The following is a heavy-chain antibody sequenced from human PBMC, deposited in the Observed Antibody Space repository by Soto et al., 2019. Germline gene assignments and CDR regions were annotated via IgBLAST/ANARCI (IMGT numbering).Heavy chain of an antibody. CDR3: ARVSSSVMLRGVIIN. J-gene: IGHJ4*02. Sequence: QVQLQESGPGLVKPSGTLSLTCAVSGGSISSSNWWSWVRQPPGKGLEWIGEIYHSGSTNYNPSLQSRVTRSVDKSKNQFSLKLSSVTAADTAVYFCARVSSSVMLRGVIINWGQGTLVTVSS. CDR1: GGSISSSNW. CDR2: IYHSGST. V-gene: IGHV4-4*02. D-gene: IGHD3-10*01.